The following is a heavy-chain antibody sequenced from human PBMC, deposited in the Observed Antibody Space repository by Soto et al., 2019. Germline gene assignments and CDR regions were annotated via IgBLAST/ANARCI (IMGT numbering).Heavy chain of an antibody. J-gene: IGHJ4*02. CDR2: IIPILGIA. CDR3: ARYGGVKLERPLDY. D-gene: IGHD1-1*01. V-gene: IGHV1-69*02. CDR1: GGTFSSYT. Sequence: QVQLVQSGAEEKKPGSSVKVSCKASGGTFSSYTISWVRQAPGQGLEWMGRIIPILGIANYAQKFQGRVTITADKSTSTAYMELSSLRSEDTAVYYCARYGGVKLERPLDYWGQGTLVTVSS.